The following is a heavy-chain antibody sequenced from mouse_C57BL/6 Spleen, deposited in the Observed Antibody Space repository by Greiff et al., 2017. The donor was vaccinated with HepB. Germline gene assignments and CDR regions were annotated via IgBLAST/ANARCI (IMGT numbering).Heavy chain of an antibody. CDR3: ARDYYGSSYDRYYAMDY. Sequence: QVQLKQSGAELVRPGTSVKVSCKASGYAFTNYLIEWVKQRPGQGLEWIGVINPGSGGTNYNEKFKGKATLTADKSSSTAYMQLSSLTSEDSAVYFCARDYYGSSYDRYYAMDYWGQGTSVTVSS. CDR2: INPGSGGT. CDR1: GYAFTNYL. V-gene: IGHV1-54*01. D-gene: IGHD1-1*01. J-gene: IGHJ4*01.